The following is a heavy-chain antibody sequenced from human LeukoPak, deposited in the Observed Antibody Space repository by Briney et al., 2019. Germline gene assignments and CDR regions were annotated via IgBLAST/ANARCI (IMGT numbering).Heavy chain of an antibody. CDR2: IYYSGST. CDR1: GGSFSGYS. CDR3: ARDLDY. J-gene: IGHJ4*02. V-gene: IGHV4-30-4*07. Sequence: KPSETLSLTCAVYGGSFSGYSWSWIRQPPGKGLEWIGYIYYSGSTYYNPSLKSRVTISVDTSKNQFSLKLSSVTAADTAVYYCARDLDYWGQGTLVTVSS.